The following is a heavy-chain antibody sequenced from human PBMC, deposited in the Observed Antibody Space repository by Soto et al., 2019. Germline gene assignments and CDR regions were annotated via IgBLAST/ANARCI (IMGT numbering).Heavy chain of an antibody. V-gene: IGHV3-33*01. D-gene: IGHD6-13*01. CDR2: IWYDGSNK. CDR3: ARDHKPAAESYFDY. CDR1: GFTFSSYG. J-gene: IGHJ4*02. Sequence: QVQLVESGGGVVQPGRSLRLSCAASGFTFSSYGMHWVRQAPDKGLEWVAVIWYDGSNKYYADSVKGRFTISRDNSKNTLYLQMNSLRAEDTAVYYCARDHKPAAESYFDYWGQGTLVTVSS.